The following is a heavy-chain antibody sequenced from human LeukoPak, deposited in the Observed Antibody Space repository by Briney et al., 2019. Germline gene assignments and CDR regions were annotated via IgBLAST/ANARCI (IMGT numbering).Heavy chain of an antibody. D-gene: IGHD4-23*01. CDR3: AMTKVVYSTYDAFDI. CDR1: GGFISSGSYY. CDR2: IYTTGSS. J-gene: IGHJ3*02. V-gene: IGHV4-61*02. Sequence: PSQTLSLTCRVSGGFISSGSYYWTWIRQPAGKGLEWIGRIYTTGSSNYNPSLKSRVTISVDTSKNQFSLKLRSVTAADTAVYYCAMTKVVYSTYDAFDIWGQGTMVTVSS.